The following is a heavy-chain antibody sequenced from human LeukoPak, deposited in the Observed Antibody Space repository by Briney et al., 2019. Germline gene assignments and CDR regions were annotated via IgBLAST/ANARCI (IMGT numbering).Heavy chain of an antibody. D-gene: IGHD2-15*01. CDR1: RYTFTGYY. Sequence: ASVTVSCKASRYTFTGYYMHWVRPAPGQGLEWMGRINPNSGGTNYAQKFQGRVTMTRDTSISTAYMELSRLRSDDTAVYYCARERVNCSGGSCYHNWFDPWGQGTLVTVSS. V-gene: IGHV1-2*06. J-gene: IGHJ5*02. CDR2: INPNSGGT. CDR3: ARERVNCSGGSCYHNWFDP.